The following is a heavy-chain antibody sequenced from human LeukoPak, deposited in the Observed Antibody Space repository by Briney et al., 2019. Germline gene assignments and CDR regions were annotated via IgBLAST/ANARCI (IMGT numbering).Heavy chain of an antibody. CDR1: GFSFSSYW. Sequence: GGSLRLSCAASGFSFSSYWMTWVRQAPGKGLEWVANIKQDGSEKYYVDSVKGRFTISRDNAKNSLYLQLNSLRAEDTAVYYCARPSYSYCSGGSCYSGYWGQGTLVTVSS. D-gene: IGHD2-15*01. V-gene: IGHV3-7*04. CDR2: IKQDGSEK. J-gene: IGHJ4*02. CDR3: ARPSYSYCSGGSCYSGY.